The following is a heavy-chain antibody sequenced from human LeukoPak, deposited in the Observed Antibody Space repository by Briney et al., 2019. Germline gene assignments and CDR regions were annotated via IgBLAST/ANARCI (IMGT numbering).Heavy chain of an antibody. D-gene: IGHD5/OR15-5a*01. Sequence: GGSLRLSCAASGFTFSSYAMTWVRQAPGKGLEWVSTISGSGGSTYHADSVKGRFTISRDNSKNTLFLQMNSLRAEDTAVYYCAKSVLRIYYGMDVWGQGTTATVSS. J-gene: IGHJ6*01. CDR3: AKSVLRIYYGMDV. CDR2: ISGSGGST. CDR1: GFTFSSYA. V-gene: IGHV3-23*01.